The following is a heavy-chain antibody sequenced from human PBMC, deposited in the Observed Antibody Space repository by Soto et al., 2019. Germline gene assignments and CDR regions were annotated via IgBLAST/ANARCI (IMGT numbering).Heavy chain of an antibody. V-gene: IGHV1-69*13. CDR1: GGTFSSYA. Sequence: SVKVSCKASGGTFSSYAISWVRRAPGQGLEWMGGIIPIFGTANYAQKFQGRVTITADESTSTAYMELSSLRSEDTAVYYCARDPDYGDYKGQDWFDPWGQGTLVTVSS. CDR2: IIPIFGTA. CDR3: ARDPDYGDYKGQDWFDP. J-gene: IGHJ5*02. D-gene: IGHD4-17*01.